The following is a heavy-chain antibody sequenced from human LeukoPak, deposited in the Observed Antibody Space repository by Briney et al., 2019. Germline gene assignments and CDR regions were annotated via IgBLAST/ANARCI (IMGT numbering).Heavy chain of an antibody. V-gene: IGHV3-20*04. Sequence: GGSLTLSCAASGFTFDDYGMSWVRQAPGKGLVWVSGINWNGGSTGYADSVKGRFTISRDNAKNSLYLQMNRLRAEDTALYYCAREGSSSSAGVGYWGQGTLVTVSS. CDR1: GFTFDDYG. D-gene: IGHD6-6*01. J-gene: IGHJ4*02. CDR2: INWNGGST. CDR3: AREGSSSSAGVGY.